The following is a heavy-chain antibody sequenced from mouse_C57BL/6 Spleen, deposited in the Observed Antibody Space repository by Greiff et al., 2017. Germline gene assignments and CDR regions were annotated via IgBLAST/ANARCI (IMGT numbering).Heavy chain of an antibody. Sequence: EVKLQESGGGLVQPGGSLKLSCAASGFTFSDYYMYWVRQTPEKRLEWVAYISNGGGSTYYPDTVKGRFTISRDNAKNTLYLQMSRLKSEDTAMYYCASRSRIAYWGQGTLVTVSA. CDR2: ISNGGGST. CDR1: GFTFSDYY. V-gene: IGHV5-12*01. J-gene: IGHJ3*01. CDR3: ASRSRIAY.